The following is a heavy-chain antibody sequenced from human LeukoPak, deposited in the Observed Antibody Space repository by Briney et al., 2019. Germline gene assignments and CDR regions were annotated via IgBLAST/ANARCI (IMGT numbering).Heavy chain of an antibody. CDR1: GGSISSNTYY. J-gene: IGHJ4*02. CDR2: IYYSGST. V-gene: IGHV4-39*07. CDR3: AGGKRTYFDY. Sequence: SETLSLTCTVSGGSISSNTYYWGWIRQPPGKGLEWIGSIYYSGSTYYNPSLKSRVTISVDTSKNQFSLKLSSVTAADTAVYYCAGGKRTYFDYWGQGTLVTVSS. D-gene: IGHD3-16*01.